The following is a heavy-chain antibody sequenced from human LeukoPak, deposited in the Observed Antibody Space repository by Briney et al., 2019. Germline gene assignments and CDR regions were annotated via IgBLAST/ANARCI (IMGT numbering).Heavy chain of an antibody. CDR2: IYTSGST. J-gene: IGHJ3*02. CDR3: ARDDRGYSGYDPYAFDI. Sequence: SETLSLTCTVSGGSISSYYWSWIRQPAGKGLEWIGRIYTSGSTNYNPSLKSRVTMSVDTSKNQFSLKLSSVTAADTAVYYCARDDRGYSGYDPYAFDIWGQGTMVTVSS. V-gene: IGHV4-4*07. CDR1: GGSISSYY. D-gene: IGHD5-12*01.